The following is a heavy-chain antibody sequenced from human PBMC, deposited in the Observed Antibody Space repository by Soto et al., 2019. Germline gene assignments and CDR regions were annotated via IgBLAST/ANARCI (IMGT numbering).Heavy chain of an antibody. CDR1: GFIFNNAW. CDR2: IKSRPDGGTA. CDR3: TTAGPRDWYFNL. V-gene: IGHV3-15*01. J-gene: IGHJ2*01. Sequence: PGGSMRLSCAASGFIFNNAWMTWVRQAPGKGLEWVAHIKSRPDGGTADYAASVKGRFTISRDDSRYTLYLQMNSLRIEDTAVYYCTTAGPRDWYFNLWGRGTLVTVSS.